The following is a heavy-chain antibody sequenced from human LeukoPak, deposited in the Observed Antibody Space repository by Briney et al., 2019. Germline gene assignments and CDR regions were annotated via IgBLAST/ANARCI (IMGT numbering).Heavy chain of an antibody. J-gene: IGHJ4*02. Sequence: GGSLRLSCAASGFTFTNYGMHWVRQAPGKGLEWVALIWYDGSNKYYTDSVKGRLTISRDNSKNTLYLQMNSLRAEDTAIYYCAREGPRGNSQFDYWGQGTLVTVSS. CDR2: IWYDGSNK. CDR3: AREGPRGNSQFDY. V-gene: IGHV3-33*01. D-gene: IGHD2/OR15-2a*01. CDR1: GFTFTNYG.